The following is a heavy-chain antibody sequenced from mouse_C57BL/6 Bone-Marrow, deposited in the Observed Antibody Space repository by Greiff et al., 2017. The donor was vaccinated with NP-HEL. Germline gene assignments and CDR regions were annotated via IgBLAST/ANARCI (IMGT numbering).Heavy chain of an antibody. Sequence: EVQLQQSGTVLARPGASVKMSCKTSGYTFTSYWMHWVKQRPGQGLEWIGAIYPGNSDTSYNQKFKGKAKLTAVTSASTAYMELSSLTNEDSAVYYCSHYYGSSPYYFDYWGQGTTLTVSS. J-gene: IGHJ2*01. D-gene: IGHD1-1*01. CDR1: GYTFTSYW. V-gene: IGHV1-5*01. CDR2: IYPGNSDT. CDR3: SHYYGSSPYYFDY.